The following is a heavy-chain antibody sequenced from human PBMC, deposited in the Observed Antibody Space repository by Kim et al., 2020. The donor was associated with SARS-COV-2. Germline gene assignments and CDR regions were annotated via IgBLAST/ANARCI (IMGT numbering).Heavy chain of an antibody. CDR3: ARSPSGPEGY. CDR2: TS. Sequence: TSAYADSVKGRFTVSRDNAKNTLYLTMNSLRAEDTAVYFCARSPSGPEGYWGQGTLVTVSS. J-gene: IGHJ4*02. V-gene: IGHV3-74*01.